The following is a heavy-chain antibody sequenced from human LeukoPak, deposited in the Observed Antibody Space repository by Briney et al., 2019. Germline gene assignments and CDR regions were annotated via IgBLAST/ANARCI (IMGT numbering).Heavy chain of an antibody. V-gene: IGHV4-39*07. CDR2: IYYSGST. J-gene: IGHJ5*02. CDR1: GGSISSSSYY. CDR3: ARRERRGYYGSGSYQNWFDP. D-gene: IGHD3-10*01. Sequence: SETLSLTCTVSGGSISSSSYYWGWIRQPPGKGLEWIGSIYYSGSTYYNPSPKSRVTISVDTSKNQFSLKLSSVTAADTAVYYCARRERRGYYGSGSYQNWFDPWGQGTLVTVSS.